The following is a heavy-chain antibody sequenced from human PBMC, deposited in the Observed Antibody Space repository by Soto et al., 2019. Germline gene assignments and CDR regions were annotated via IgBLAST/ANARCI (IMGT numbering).Heavy chain of an antibody. V-gene: IGHV3-15*01. CDR2: ISSKIDGETT. D-gene: IGHD2-21*01. CDR1: GFTFSNAW. Sequence: GGSLRLSCVGSGFTFSNAWMSWVRQVPGKGLEWVGRISSKIDGETTEYGTPVTGRFTISRDDSKNTVYLQMDSLKSEDTAVYYCADSAMALDWDYWGQGTRVTVPQ. CDR3: ADSAMALDWDY. J-gene: IGHJ4*02.